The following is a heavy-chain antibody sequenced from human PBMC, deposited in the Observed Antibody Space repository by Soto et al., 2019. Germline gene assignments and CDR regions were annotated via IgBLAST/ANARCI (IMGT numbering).Heavy chain of an antibody. Sequence: QVRLVQSGPEVKKPGASVTVSCKTSGYTFTDHGIDWVRQAPGHGLEWVGWVSSYNGNTNYAYNLKDRVIMTTDASTSTAYVELRGLRSAATAVSYCAREVEGSYSPADFWGQGTPVTVSA. CDR1: GYTFTDHG. V-gene: IGHV1-18*01. CDR2: VSSYNGNT. J-gene: IGHJ4*02. CDR3: AREVEGSYSPADF. D-gene: IGHD3-10*01.